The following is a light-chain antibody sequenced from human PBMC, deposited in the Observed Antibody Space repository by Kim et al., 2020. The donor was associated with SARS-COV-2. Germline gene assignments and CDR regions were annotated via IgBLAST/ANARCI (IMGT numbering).Light chain of an antibody. CDR3: GTWDSRLNTGV. V-gene: IGLV1-51*01. Sequence: GQKVTISCSGGNSNIGNNLVSCYQHLPGTGPKLLIYDNNKRPSGIPDRFSGSKSGTSATLDITGLQTGDEADYYCGTWDSRLNTGVFGGGTKLTVL. CDR2: DNN. CDR1: NSNIGNNL. J-gene: IGLJ3*02.